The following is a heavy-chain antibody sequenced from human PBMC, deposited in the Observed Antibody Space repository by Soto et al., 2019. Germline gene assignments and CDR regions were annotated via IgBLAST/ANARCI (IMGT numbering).Heavy chain of an antibody. Sequence: QVRLVESGGGVVQPGGSLRLSCAASGFTLRTYPMHWLRQTPGKGLEWLTVLYFDGKVKHYAASVGGRFTISRDISENTLYLQMNSLRGEGTAVYYCARGPLRGSPAYFDHWGPGTLVTVSS. D-gene: IGHD1-1*01. CDR2: LYFDGKVK. V-gene: IGHV3-30*04. CDR1: GFTLRTYP. CDR3: ARGPLRGSPAYFDH. J-gene: IGHJ4*02.